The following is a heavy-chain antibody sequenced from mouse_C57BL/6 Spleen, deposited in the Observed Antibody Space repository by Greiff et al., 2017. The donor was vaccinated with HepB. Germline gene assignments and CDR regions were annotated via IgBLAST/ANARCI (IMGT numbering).Heavy chain of an antibody. D-gene: IGHD3-1*01. CDR2: IDPSDSYT. CDR3: ARPVGYTGWYLDV. CDR1: GYTFTSYW. V-gene: IGHV1-69*01. J-gene: IGHJ1*03. Sequence: VQLQQPGAELVMPGASVKLSCKASGYTFTSYWMHWVKQRPGQGLEWIGEIDPSDSYTNYNQKLKGKSTLTVDKSSSTAYMQLSSLTSEDSAVYYCARPVGYTGWYLDVWGTGTTVTVSS.